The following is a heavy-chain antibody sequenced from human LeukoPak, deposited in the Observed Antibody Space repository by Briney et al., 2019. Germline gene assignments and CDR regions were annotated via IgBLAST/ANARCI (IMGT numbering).Heavy chain of an antibody. Sequence: GGSLRLSCAASGFTFSTYEMNRVRQAPGKGLEWVSYISSGGSTIYYADSVKGRFTISRDNAKSSLFLQMNSLRAEDTAVYYCAPDYYYYGMVVRGQGTTVTVTS. J-gene: IGHJ6*02. CDR1: GFTFSTYE. CDR2: ISSGGSTI. V-gene: IGHV3-48*03. CDR3: APDYYYYGMVV.